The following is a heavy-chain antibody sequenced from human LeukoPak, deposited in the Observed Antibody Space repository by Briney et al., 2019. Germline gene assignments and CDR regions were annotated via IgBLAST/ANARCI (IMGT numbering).Heavy chain of an antibody. Sequence: SETLSLTCTVSGGSISSSSYFWGWVRQPPGKELEWIGSLYYSGSTSYPPSLKSRTTISVDTSKNQFSLKLSSVTAADTAVYYCARHVISVGATRAEYFQHWGQGTVVILSS. D-gene: IGHD1-26*01. CDR3: ARHVISVGATRAEYFQH. CDR1: GGSISSSSYF. CDR2: LYYSGST. V-gene: IGHV4-39*01. J-gene: IGHJ1*01.